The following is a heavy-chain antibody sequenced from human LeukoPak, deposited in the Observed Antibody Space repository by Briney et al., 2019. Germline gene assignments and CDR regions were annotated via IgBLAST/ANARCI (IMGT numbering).Heavy chain of an antibody. CDR3: SRGPIQLWMHNGMDV. CDR1: GFTPGDHA. V-gene: IGHV3-49*04. D-gene: IGHD5-24*01. CDR2: IRSNAYRCTT. Sequence: GGSLRLSCAASGFTPGDHAMTWVRQAPGKGLEWVAFIRSNAYRCTTEYAPSVKGRFSISRDDSKSVVYLQMNGLKSEDTAVYYCSRGPIQLWMHNGMDVWGQGTTVTVSS. J-gene: IGHJ6*02.